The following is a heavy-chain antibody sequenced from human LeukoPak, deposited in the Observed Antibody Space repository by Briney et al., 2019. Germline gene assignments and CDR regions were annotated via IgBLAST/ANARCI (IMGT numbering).Heavy chain of an antibody. V-gene: IGHV3-7*01. CDR1: GFTFSSYA. CDR3: ARGGGPVGY. J-gene: IGHJ4*02. Sequence: GGSLRLSCAASGFTFSSYAMSWVRQAPGKGLEWVANIKQDGSEKYYVDSVKGRFTISRDNAKNSLYLQMNSLRAEDTAVYYCARGGGPVGYWGQGTLVTVSS. CDR2: IKQDGSEK.